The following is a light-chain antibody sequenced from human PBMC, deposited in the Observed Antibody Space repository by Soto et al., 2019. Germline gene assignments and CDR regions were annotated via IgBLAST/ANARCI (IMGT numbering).Light chain of an antibody. CDR3: HQYDNSPLT. V-gene: IGKV3-20*01. J-gene: IGKJ4*01. CDR2: GAS. Sequence: EVVLTRSPGTLSLSPGESATLSCRASQSVSSRYLGWYQQRPGQAPRLLIYGASSRATGIPDRFSGSGSGTDFTLTISRLEPEDFEVYYCHQYDNSPLTFGGGTKVDIK. CDR1: QSVSSRY.